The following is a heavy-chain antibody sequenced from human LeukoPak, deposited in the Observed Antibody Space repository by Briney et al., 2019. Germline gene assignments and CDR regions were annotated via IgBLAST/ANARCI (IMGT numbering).Heavy chain of an antibody. D-gene: IGHD6-19*01. CDR1: GFTFSSYA. V-gene: IGHV3-30*04. Sequence: PGGSLRLSCAASGFTFSSYAMHGGRQAPGKGVGWGAVISYEGSNKYYADSVRGGFTISRENSKNTLYLQMNSLRAEDTAVYYCARYEGSGWFDYWGQGTLVTVSS. CDR3: ARYEGSGWFDY. J-gene: IGHJ4*02. CDR2: ISYEGSNK.